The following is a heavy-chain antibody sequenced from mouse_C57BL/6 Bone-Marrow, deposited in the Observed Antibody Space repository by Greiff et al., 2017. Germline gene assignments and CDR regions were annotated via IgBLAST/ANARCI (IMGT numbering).Heavy chain of an antibody. J-gene: IGHJ3*01. CDR3: TSPGWFAY. CDR2: IDPENGDT. V-gene: IGHV14-4*01. Sequence: VQLQQSGAELVRPWASVKLSCTASGFNIKDDYMHWVKQRPEQGLEWIGWIDPENGDTEYASKFQGKATITADTSSNTAYLQLSSLTSEDTAVYYCTSPGWFAYWGQGTLVTVSA. CDR1: GFNIKDDY.